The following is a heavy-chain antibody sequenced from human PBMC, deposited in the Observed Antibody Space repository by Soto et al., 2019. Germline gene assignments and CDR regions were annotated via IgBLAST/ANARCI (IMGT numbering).Heavy chain of an antibody. V-gene: IGHV4-59*01. D-gene: IGHD3-10*01. Sequence: SETLSLTCTVSGGSISSYYWSWIRQPPGKGLEWIGYIYYSGSTNYNPSLKSRVTISVDTSKDQFSLKLSSVTAADTAVYYCARDRGSGSYYISGNWFDPWGQGTLVTVSS. CDR3: ARDRGSGSYYISGNWFDP. CDR1: GGSISSYY. J-gene: IGHJ5*02. CDR2: IYYSGST.